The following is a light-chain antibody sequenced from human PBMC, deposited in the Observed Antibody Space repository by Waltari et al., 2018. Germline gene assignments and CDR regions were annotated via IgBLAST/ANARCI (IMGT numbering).Light chain of an antibody. Sequence: DIQMTQSPSTLSASVGDRVTITCRASRSISKWLAWYPQKPGKVPKLLISDASSLQSGVPSRLSGSGSGTEFTLTISSLQSDDFATYYCQQYNVYSRTFGQGTKLEIK. CDR2: DAS. CDR1: RSISKW. V-gene: IGKV1-5*01. J-gene: IGKJ2*01. CDR3: QQYNVYSRT.